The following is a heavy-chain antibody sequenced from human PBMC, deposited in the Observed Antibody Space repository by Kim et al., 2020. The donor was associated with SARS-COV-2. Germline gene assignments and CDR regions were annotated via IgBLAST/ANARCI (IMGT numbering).Heavy chain of an antibody. J-gene: IGHJ4*02. V-gene: IGHV1-3*01. CDR2: T. CDR3: ARDRSGYDLDY. D-gene: IGHD5-12*01. Sequence: TKYYQKFQGRGTITRDTSAGTAYMELSSLRSEDTAVYYCARDRSGYDLDYWGQGTLVTVSS.